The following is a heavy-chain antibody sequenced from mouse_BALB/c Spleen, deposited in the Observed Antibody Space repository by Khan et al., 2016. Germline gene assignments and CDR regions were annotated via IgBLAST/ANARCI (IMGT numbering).Heavy chain of an antibody. J-gene: IGHJ2*01. V-gene: IGHV4-1*02. CDR1: GFDFSRYW. CDR3: ASRHYYGYMNY. D-gene: IGHD1-2*01. Sequence: EVKLLESGGGLVQPGGSLTLSCAASGFDFSRYWMRWVRQAPGKGLEWIGEINPDSSTINYTPSLKNKFIISRDNAKNTLYLQMSKVRSEDTALXFCASRHYYGYMNYWGQGTTLTVSS. CDR2: INPDSSTI.